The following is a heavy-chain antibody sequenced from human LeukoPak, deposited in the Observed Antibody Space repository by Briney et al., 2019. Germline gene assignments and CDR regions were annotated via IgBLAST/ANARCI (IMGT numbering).Heavy chain of an antibody. V-gene: IGHV3-30*02. J-gene: IGHJ6*03. CDR3: AKALSGYKPPNYYYYMDV. Sequence: GGSLRLSCAAPGFPFSSYGMHWVRQAPGKGLEWVAFIRYDGSNQYYADSVKGRFTISRDNSKNTLYLQMNSLRAEDTTMYYCAKALSGYKPPNYYYYMDVWGKGTTVTVSS. D-gene: IGHD3-3*01. CDR1: GFPFSSYG. CDR2: IRYDGSNQ.